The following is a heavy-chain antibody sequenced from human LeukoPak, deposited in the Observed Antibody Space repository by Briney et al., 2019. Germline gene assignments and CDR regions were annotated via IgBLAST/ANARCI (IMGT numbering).Heavy chain of an antibody. CDR3: ARDRTTRGSWYGYYFDY. J-gene: IGHJ4*02. CDR1: GGSISSGSYY. D-gene: IGHD6-13*01. CDR2: IYTSGST. Sequence: PSETLSLTCTVSGGSISSGSYYWSWIRQPAGKGLKWIGRIYTSGSTNYNPSLKSRVTISVDTSKNQFSLKLSSVTAADTAVYYCARDRTTRGSWYGYYFDYWGQGTLVTVSS. V-gene: IGHV4-61*02.